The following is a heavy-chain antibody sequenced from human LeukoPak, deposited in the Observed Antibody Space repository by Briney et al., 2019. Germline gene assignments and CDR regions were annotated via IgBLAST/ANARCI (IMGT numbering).Heavy chain of an antibody. CDR1: DGSISIYY. D-gene: IGHD3-10*01. CDR2: IYNSGSST. CDR3: VRDRELTY. Sequence: SETLSLTCTVSDGSISIYYWNWIRQPPEKGLEWIGYIYNSGSSTIYNPSLQSRVTISVDMSKNQFSLRLSSVTAADTAVYFCVRDRELTYWGQGILVTVSS. V-gene: IGHV4-59*01. J-gene: IGHJ4*02.